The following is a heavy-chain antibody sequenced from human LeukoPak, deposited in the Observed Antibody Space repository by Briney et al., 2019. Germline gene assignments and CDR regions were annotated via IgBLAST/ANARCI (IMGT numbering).Heavy chain of an antibody. CDR1: GGSISSGSYY. J-gene: IGHJ6*03. D-gene: IGHD6-13*01. CDR3: ARVAAAGARILGYYYYYMDV. CDR2: IYTSGST. V-gene: IGHV4-61*02. Sequence: SETLSLTCTVSGGSISSGSYYWDWLRQPAGRGLEWIGRIYTSGSTNYNPSLNSRVTISVDTSKNQFSLKLSSVTAADTAVYYCARVAAAGARILGYYYYYMDVWGKGTTVTVSS.